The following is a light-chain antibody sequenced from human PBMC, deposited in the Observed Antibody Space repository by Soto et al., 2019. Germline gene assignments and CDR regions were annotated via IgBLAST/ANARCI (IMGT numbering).Light chain of an antibody. CDR2: DAS. CDR3: QQYNSYSQT. J-gene: IGKJ1*01. V-gene: IGKV1-5*01. Sequence: EIQMNQSPSSLSAFVGDRVTITCRASQDIGNFLAWYQQKPGKAPKLLIYDASSLESGVPSRFSGSGSGTEFTLTISSLQPDDFAIYYCQQYNSYSQTFGQGTKVDIK. CDR1: QDIGNF.